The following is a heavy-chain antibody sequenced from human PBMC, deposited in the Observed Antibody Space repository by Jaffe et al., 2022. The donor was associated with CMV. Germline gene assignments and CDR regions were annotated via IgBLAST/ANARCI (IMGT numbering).Heavy chain of an antibody. J-gene: IGHJ5*02. CDR2: IGSKGNSYAT. CDR1: GFTFSGSA. Sequence: EVQLVESGGGLVQPGGSLKLSCAAAGFTFSGSAMHWVRQAPGKGLEWVGRIGSKGNSYATAYAASLKGRFAISREESKNTAYLQMNSLKTEDTAVYYCTSAYYNSWQTWFDPWGQGTLVTVSS. D-gene: IGHD3-3*01. CDR3: TSAYYNSWQTWFDP. V-gene: IGHV3-73*01.